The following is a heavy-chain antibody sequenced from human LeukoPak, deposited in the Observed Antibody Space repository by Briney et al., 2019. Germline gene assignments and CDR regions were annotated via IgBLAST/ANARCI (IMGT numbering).Heavy chain of an antibody. CDR1: IFTHRIYN. Sequence: PGGPLTLPCTASIFTHRIYNINWPPQAPEKALQWLSSISGSSSYISYADSVKGRFTISRDNAKNSLYLQMNSLRAEDTAVYYCARGSDGYENNWFDPWGQGTLVTVSS. V-gene: IGHV3-21*01. J-gene: IGHJ5*02. D-gene: IGHD5-12*01. CDR3: ARGSDGYENNWFDP. CDR2: ISGSSSYI.